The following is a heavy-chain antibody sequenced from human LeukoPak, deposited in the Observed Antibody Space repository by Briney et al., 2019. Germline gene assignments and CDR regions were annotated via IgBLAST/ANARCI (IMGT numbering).Heavy chain of an antibody. J-gene: IGHJ4*02. CDR1: GGSISNYY. Sequence: SETLSLTCTVSGGSISNYYWSWIRQPPGKGLEWIGYIYYSGSTNYNPSLKSRVTISVDTSKNQFSLKLSSVTAADTAVYYCARETTTLDFDYWGQGTLVTVSS. CDR3: ARETTTLDFDY. CDR2: IYYSGST. D-gene: IGHD4-23*01. V-gene: IGHV4-59*01.